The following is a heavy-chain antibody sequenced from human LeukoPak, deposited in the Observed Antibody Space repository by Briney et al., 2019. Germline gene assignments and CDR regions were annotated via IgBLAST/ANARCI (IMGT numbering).Heavy chain of an antibody. J-gene: IGHJ4*02. CDR1: GFTFSSYA. V-gene: IGHV3-23*01. CDR2: ISGSGGST. Sequence: GGSLRLSCAASGFTFSSYAMSWVRQAPGKGLEWVSAISGSGGSTYYADSVKGRFTISRDNSKNTLYLQMNSLRAEDTAVYYCAKDGDEGYCSSTSCQSRWGQGTLVTVSS. CDR3: AKDGDEGYCSSTSCQSR. D-gene: IGHD2-2*01.